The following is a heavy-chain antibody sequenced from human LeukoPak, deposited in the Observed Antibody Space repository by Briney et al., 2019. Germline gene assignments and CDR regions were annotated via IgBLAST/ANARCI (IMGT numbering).Heavy chain of an antibody. CDR2: IYTSGST. J-gene: IGHJ3*02. CDR3: ARDQTCYDSSGYSLYAFDI. CDR1: GGSISSYY. V-gene: IGHV4-4*07. Sequence: KTSETLSLTCTVSGGSISSYYWSWIRQPAGKGLEWIGRIYTSGSTNYNPSLKSRVTMSVDTSKNQFFLKLSSVTAADTAVYYCARDQTCYDSSGYSLYAFDIWGQGTMVTVSS. D-gene: IGHD3-22*01.